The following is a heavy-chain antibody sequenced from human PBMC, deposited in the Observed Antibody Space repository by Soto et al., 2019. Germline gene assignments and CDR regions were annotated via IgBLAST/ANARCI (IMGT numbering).Heavy chain of an antibody. Sequence: SVKVSCKASGGTFSSYAISWVRQAPGQGLEWMGGIIPIFGTANYAQKFQGRVTITADESTSTAYMELSSLRSEDTAVYYCARELRYYYDSSGYPAPNWFDPWGQGTLVTVSS. J-gene: IGHJ5*02. CDR2: IIPIFGTA. CDR3: ARELRYYYDSSGYPAPNWFDP. CDR1: GGTFSSYA. V-gene: IGHV1-69*13. D-gene: IGHD3-22*01.